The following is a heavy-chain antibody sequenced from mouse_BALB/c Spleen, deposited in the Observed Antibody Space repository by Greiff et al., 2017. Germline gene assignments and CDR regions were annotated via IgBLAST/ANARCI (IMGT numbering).Heavy chain of an antibody. CDR1: GFAFSSYD. CDR3: ARQAYYGNPFAY. D-gene: IGHD2-10*01. V-gene: IGHV5-12-1*01. Sequence: EVKLVESGGGLVKPGGSLKLSCAASGFAFSSYDMSWVRQTPEKRLEWVAYISSGGGSTYYPDTVKGRFTISRDNAKNTLYLQMSSLKSEDTAMYYCARQAYYGNPFAYWGQGTLVTVSA. J-gene: IGHJ3*01. CDR2: ISSGGGST.